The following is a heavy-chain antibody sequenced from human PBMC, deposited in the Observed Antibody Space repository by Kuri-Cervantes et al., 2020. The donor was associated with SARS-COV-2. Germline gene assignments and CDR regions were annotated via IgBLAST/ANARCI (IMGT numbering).Heavy chain of an antibody. J-gene: IGHJ4*02. CDR3: VIVDTAMVGFGDY. Sequence: GESLKISCAASGFTFSSYGMHWVRQAPGKGLEWVAVISYDGSNKYYADSVKGRFTISRDNSKNTLYLQMNSLRAEDTAVYYCVIVDTAMVGFGDYWGQGNLVTVSS. V-gene: IGHV3-30*03. CDR2: ISYDGSNK. CDR1: GFTFSSYG. D-gene: IGHD5-18*01.